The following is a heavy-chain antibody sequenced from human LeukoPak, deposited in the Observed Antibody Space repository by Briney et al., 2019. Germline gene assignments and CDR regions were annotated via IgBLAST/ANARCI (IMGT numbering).Heavy chain of an antibody. CDR2: IYYSGST. Sequence: SETLSLTCTVSGGSISSYYWSWIRQPPGKRLEWIGCIYYSGSTNYNPSLQSRGTISVDTSKNQFSLKLSSVTAADTAVYYCARATYSSGWGTSDYWGQGTLVTVSS. D-gene: IGHD6-19*01. J-gene: IGHJ4*02. CDR3: ARATYSSGWGTSDY. V-gene: IGHV4-59*01. CDR1: GGSISSYY.